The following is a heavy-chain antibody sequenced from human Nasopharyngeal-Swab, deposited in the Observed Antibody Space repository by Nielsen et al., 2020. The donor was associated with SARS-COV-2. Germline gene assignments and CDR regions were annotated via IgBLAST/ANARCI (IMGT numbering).Heavy chain of an antibody. CDR1: GGSFSGSS. J-gene: IGHJ4*02. CDR3: ASLNYYGSQLFDY. CDR2: INHSGST. Sequence: SQTLSLTCAVYGGSFSGSSWSWIRRPPGKGLEWIGEINHSGSTNYNPSLKSRVTISVDTSKNQFSLKLSSVTAADTAVYYCASLNYYGSQLFDYWGQGTLVTVSS. D-gene: IGHD3-10*01. V-gene: IGHV4-34*01.